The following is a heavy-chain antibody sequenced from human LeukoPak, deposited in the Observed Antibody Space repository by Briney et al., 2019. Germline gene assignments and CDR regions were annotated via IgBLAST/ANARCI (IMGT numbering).Heavy chain of an antibody. CDR3: ARGPSGYHNT. CDR1: GFTFSSYA. J-gene: IGHJ4*02. CDR2: ISSNGGST. D-gene: IGHD5-12*01. V-gene: IGHV3-64*01. Sequence: GGSLRLSCAASGFTFSSYAMHWVRQAPGKGLEYVLAISSNGGSTYYANSVKGRFTISRDNSKNTLYLQMNSLRAEDTAVYYCARGPSGYHNTGGQGTLVTVSS.